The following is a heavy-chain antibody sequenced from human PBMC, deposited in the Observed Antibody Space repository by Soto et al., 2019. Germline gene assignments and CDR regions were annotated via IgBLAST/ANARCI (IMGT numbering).Heavy chain of an antibody. CDR1: GDSISSYY. D-gene: IGHD6-19*01. CDR2: IYYSGST. Sequence: QVQLQESGPGLVKPSETLSLNCTVSGDSISSYYWSWIRQSPGKGLEWIGYIYYSGSTNYNPSLKRRVTISEDTSKKQYSLKLSSVTAADTAVYYWARGSSGWPPRLDYWGQGALGSVSS. CDR3: ARGSSGWPPRLDY. V-gene: IGHV4-59*01. J-gene: IGHJ4*02.